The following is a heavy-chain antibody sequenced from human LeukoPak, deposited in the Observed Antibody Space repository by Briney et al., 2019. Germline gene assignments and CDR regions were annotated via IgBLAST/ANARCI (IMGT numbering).Heavy chain of an antibody. J-gene: IGHJ6*02. CDR3: ARLAARRGYYYSGMDV. CDR2: ICSRGSSGIT. V-gene: IGHV4-59*01. Sequence: SETLSFTCTVSGGSLSGSYWIWLRHPPGKQLECIGYICSRGSSGITTYNPSLQSRVIISQDTSKNDFSLKLTSVTAADAAVYYCARLAARRGYYYSGMDVWGQGTTVTVSS. CDR1: GGSLSGSY. D-gene: IGHD3-10*01.